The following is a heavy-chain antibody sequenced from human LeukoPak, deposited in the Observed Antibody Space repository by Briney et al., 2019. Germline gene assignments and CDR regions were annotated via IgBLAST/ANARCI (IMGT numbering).Heavy chain of an antibody. V-gene: IGHV3-74*01. CDR1: GFTFSSYW. Sequence: GGSLRLSCAASGFTFSSYWMHWVRQTPGKGPVWVSRIKSDGTSTSYADFVRGRFTISRDNAKDTLYLQMNSLTVEDTAVYYCTRESIMEPRQTDALDIWGQGTLVAVSS. CDR2: IKSDGTST. J-gene: IGHJ3*02. CDR3: TRESIMEPRQTDALDI. D-gene: IGHD1-1*01.